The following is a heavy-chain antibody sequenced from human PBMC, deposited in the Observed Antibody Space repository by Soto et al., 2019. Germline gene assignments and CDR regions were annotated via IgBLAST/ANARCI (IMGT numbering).Heavy chain of an antibody. D-gene: IGHD3-3*01. Sequence: QVQLQQWGAGLLKPSETLSLTCAVYGGSFSGYYWSWIRQPPGKGLEWIGEINHSGSTNYNPSLKSRVTISVDTSKNQFSLKLSSVTAADTTVYYCARAVGFWSGYYTAGYMDVWGKGTTVTVSS. J-gene: IGHJ6*03. CDR3: ARAVGFWSGYYTAGYMDV. V-gene: IGHV4-34*01. CDR2: INHSGST. CDR1: GGSFSGYY.